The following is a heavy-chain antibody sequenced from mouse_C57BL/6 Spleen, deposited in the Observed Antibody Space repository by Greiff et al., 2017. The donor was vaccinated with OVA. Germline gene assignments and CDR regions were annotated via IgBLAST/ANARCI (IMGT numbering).Heavy chain of an antibody. D-gene: IGHD2-1*01. J-gene: IGHJ4*01. CDR3: ARGLGYYVNSYAMDY. CDR1: GYSFTGYF. Sequence: ESGPELVKPGDSVKISCKASGYSFTGYFMNWVMQSHGKSLEWIGRINPYNGDTFYNQKFKGKATLTVDKSSSTAHMELRSLTSEDSAVYYCARGLGYYVNSYAMDYWGQGTSVTVSS. V-gene: IGHV1-20*01. CDR2: INPYNGDT.